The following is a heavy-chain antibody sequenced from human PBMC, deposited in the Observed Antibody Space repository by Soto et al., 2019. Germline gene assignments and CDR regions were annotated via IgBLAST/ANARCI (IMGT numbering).Heavy chain of an antibody. CDR2: IRASGDTT. CDR1: GFTFFSYF. J-gene: IGHJ4*02. D-gene: IGHD2-2*02. CDR3: AKGGYTSPFDY. Sequence: PGGSPRLSCAAPGFTFFSYFITWVRQPPGKVVVWVSTIRASGDTTYYADSLKGRFTISRDNSKNTVYLQMNSLRDEDTAVYYCAKGGYTSPFDYWGQGALVTVSS. V-gene: IGHV3-23*01.